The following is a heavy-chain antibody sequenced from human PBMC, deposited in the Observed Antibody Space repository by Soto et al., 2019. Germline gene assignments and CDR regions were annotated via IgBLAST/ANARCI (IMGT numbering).Heavy chain of an antibody. J-gene: IGHJ5*02. D-gene: IGHD3-22*01. CDR3: ARKDKSGYFNWFDP. V-gene: IGHV5-51*01. Sequence: GESLKISCRTSGYKFTSFWIAWVRQMPGKGLEWMGIIFPSDSDTRYSPSFQGQVTISADRSTSTVFLQWASLKASDTAVYFCARKDKSGYFNWFDPWGQGTLVTVSS. CDR2: IFPSDSDT. CDR1: GYKFTSFW.